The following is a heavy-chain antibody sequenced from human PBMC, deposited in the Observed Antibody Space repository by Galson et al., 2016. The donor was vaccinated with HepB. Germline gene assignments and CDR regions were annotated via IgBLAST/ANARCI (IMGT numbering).Heavy chain of an antibody. D-gene: IGHD3-10*01. Sequence: SLRLSCAASGFSLSPYSMTWFRQAPGKGLEWVSSISSGSNNIAYAGSVKGRFTISRDDAENSLFLQMNSVRAEDTAVYFCARILSPHYIGGQGTLVTVSS. CDR1: GFSLSPYS. J-gene: IGHJ4*02. CDR3: ARILSPHYI. V-gene: IGHV3-21*06. CDR2: ISSGSNNI.